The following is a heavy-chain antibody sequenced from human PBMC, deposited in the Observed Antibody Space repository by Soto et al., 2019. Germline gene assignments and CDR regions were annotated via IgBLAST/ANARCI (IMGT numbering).Heavy chain of an antibody. V-gene: IGHV1-18*01. CDR1: GYTLTSCG. CDR3: ARDQRIAARHPPVGY. D-gene: IGHD6-6*01. J-gene: IGHJ4*02. CDR2: ISAYNGNT. Sequence: GTSVKVSCEESGYTLTSCGSSWVRQATGQGLEWMGWISAYNGNTNYAQKLQGRVTMTTDTSTSTAYMELRSLRSDDTAVYYCARDQRIAARHPPVGYWGQGTLVTVSS.